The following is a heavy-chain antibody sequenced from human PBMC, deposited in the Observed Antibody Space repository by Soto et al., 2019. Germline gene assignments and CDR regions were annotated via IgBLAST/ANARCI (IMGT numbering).Heavy chain of an antibody. Sequence: QVQLQESGPGLVKPSQTLSLTCTVSGGSISSGGYYWSWIRQHPGKGLEWIGYIYYSGSTYYNPSLTSRVTIPVDLSKNQFSLKVSSVPAADTAVYYCARYRYVTMVRGGPYYYYGLDVWGQGTTVTVSS. V-gene: IGHV4-31*03. CDR1: GGSISSGGYY. J-gene: IGHJ6*02. D-gene: IGHD3-10*01. CDR2: IYYSGST. CDR3: ARYRYVTMVRGGPYYYYGLDV.